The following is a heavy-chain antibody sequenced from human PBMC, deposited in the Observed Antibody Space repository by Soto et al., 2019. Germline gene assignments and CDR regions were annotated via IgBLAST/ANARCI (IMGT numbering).Heavy chain of an antibody. CDR3: ARVFYEYIWGSYHQSDAFDI. CDR1: GFTFSNYW. J-gene: IGHJ3*02. Sequence: EVQLVESGGGLVQPGGSLRLSCAASGFTFSNYWMHWVRQAPGKGLVWVSRINSDESSTSYADSVKGRFTISRDNAQNTLYLQMNSLRGDDTAVYYCARVFYEYIWGSYHQSDAFDIWGQGTMVTVSS. D-gene: IGHD3-16*01. V-gene: IGHV3-74*01. CDR2: INSDESST.